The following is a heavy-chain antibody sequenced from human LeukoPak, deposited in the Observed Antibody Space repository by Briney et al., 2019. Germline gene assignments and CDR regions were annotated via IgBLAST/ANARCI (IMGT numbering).Heavy chain of an antibody. J-gene: IGHJ4*02. CDR1: GFTFTDTY. V-gene: IGHV3-11*01. D-gene: IGHD3-10*01. Sequence: GGSLRLSCAVSGFTFTDTYMTWICQAPGKGLESLSYISPSGTDISYADSVKGRFTISRDNAKNSLYLQMNSLRAEDTAVYYCAKSRGSGLFDYWGQGTLVTVAS. CDR2: ISPSGTDI. CDR3: AKSRGSGLFDY.